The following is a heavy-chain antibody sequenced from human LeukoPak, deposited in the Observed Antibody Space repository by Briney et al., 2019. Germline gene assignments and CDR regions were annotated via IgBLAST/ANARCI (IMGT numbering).Heavy chain of an antibody. D-gene: IGHD2-21*02. Sequence: SETLSLTCTVSGGPISSYYWSWIRQPPGKGLEWIGYIYYSGSTNYNPSLKSRVTISVDTSKNQFSLKLSSVTAADTAVYYCARLGWEDCGGDCEYFQHWGQGTLVTVSS. CDR3: ARLGWEDCGGDCEYFQH. CDR1: GGPISSYY. CDR2: IYYSGST. V-gene: IGHV4-59*01. J-gene: IGHJ1*01.